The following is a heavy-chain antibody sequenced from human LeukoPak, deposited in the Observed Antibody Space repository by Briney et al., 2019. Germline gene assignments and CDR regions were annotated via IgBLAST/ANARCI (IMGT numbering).Heavy chain of an antibody. CDR3: ARFLEWLGLNYGMDV. Sequence: ASVKVSCKASGYTFTGYYMHWVRQAPGQGLEWMGWINPNSGGTNYAQKFQGRVTMTRDTSISTAYMELSRLRSDDTAVYYCARFLEWLGLNYGMDVWGQGTTVTVSS. V-gene: IGHV1-2*02. J-gene: IGHJ6*02. D-gene: IGHD3-3*01. CDR2: INPNSGGT. CDR1: GYTFTGYY.